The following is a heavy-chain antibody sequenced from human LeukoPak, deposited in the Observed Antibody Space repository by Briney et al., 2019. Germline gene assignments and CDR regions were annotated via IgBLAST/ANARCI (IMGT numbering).Heavy chain of an antibody. J-gene: IGHJ4*02. Sequence: SETLSLTCTVSGGSIRSYYWSWIRQPPGKGLGWIGYIFYAGSTTYNPSLKSRVTISIDTSKNEVSLKLNSVTAADTAVYYCASGERGYSYGPLDYWGQGTLVTVSS. D-gene: IGHD5-18*01. CDR1: GGSIRSYY. CDR3: ASGERGYSYGPLDY. CDR2: IFYAGST. V-gene: IGHV4-59*08.